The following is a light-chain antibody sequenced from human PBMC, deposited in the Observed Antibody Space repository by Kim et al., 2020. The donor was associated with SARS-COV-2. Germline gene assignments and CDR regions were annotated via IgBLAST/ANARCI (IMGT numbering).Light chain of an antibody. CDR2: QDT. Sequence: VSPGQTASITCSGDKLGDKYACWYQQKPGQSPVLVIYQDTKRPSGIPERFSGSNSGNTAPLTISGTQTMDEADYYCQTWDSTTVVFGGGTQLTVL. CDR1: KLGDKY. V-gene: IGLV3-1*01. CDR3: QTWDSTTVV. J-gene: IGLJ2*01.